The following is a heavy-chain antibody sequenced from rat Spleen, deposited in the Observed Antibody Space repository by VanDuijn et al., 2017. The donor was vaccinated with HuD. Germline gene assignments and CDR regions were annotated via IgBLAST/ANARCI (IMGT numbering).Heavy chain of an antibody. V-gene: IGHV3-1*01. CDR3: AKGEGYVMDA. CDR1: GYSITSNY. CDR2: ISYSGST. J-gene: IGHJ4*01. D-gene: IGHD4-2*01. Sequence: EVQLQESGPGLVKPSQSLSLTCSVTGYSITSNYWDWIRKFPGNKMEWMGYISYSGSTSYNPSLKSRISITRDTSKNQFFLQLNSVTTEDTATYYCAKGEGYVMDAWGQGASVTVSS.